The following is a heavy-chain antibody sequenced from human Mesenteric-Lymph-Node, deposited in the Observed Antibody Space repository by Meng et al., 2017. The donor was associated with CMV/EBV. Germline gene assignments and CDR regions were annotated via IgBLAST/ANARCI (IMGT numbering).Heavy chain of an antibody. V-gene: IGHV1-18*04. D-gene: IGHD2-2*01. J-gene: IGHJ6*02. CDR2: MSAYNGDT. CDR1: GYTFSSYT. Sequence: ASVKVSCKASGYTFSSYTISWVRQAPGQGVEWMGWMSAYNGDTNYAQNFQGRVTMTTGTSTGTAYMELRSPRSDDTAVYYCARVKYCSSTSCHMGGGMDVWGQGTTVTVSS. CDR3: ARVKYCSSTSCHMGGGMDV.